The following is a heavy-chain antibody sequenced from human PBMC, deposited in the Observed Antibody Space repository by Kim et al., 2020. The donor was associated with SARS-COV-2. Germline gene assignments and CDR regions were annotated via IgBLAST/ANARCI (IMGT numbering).Heavy chain of an antibody. Sequence: DSVKGRFTISRDNSKNTLYLQMNSLRAEDTAVYYCAKEKVVVTAIEAFDIWGQGTMVTVSS. J-gene: IGHJ3*02. CDR3: AKEKVVVTAIEAFDI. V-gene: IGHV3-30*02. D-gene: IGHD2-21*02.